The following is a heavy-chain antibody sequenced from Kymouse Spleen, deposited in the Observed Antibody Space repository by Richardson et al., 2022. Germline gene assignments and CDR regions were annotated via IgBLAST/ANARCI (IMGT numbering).Heavy chain of an antibody. D-gene: IGHD3-10*01. CDR3: ASTMVRGVIISYYYYYYGMDV. CDR2: IYYSGST. CDR1: GGSVSSGSYY. Sequence: QVQLQESGPGLVKPSETLSLTCTVSGGSVSSGSYYWSWIRQPPGKGLEWIGYIYYSGSTNYNPSLKSRVTISVDTSKNQFSLKLSSVTAADTAVYYCASTMVRGVIISYYYYYYGMDVWGQGTTVTVSS. J-gene: IGHJ6*02. V-gene: IGHV4-61*01.